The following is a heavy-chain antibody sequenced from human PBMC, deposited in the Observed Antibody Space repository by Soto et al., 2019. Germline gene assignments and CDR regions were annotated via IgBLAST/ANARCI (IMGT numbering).Heavy chain of an antibody. Sequence: SVKVSCKASGGTFRTSAISWVRQAPGQGLEWVGGIMPVFRRPKYAQNFQGRVTITADESTSTAYMELSSLRSDDTAVYYCARDKDRPQLGGNYYYILDVWGQGTAVTAP. J-gene: IGHJ6*02. CDR3: ARDKDRPQLGGNYYYILDV. D-gene: IGHD3-3*02. CDR2: IMPVFRRP. CDR1: GGTFRTSA. V-gene: IGHV1-69*13.